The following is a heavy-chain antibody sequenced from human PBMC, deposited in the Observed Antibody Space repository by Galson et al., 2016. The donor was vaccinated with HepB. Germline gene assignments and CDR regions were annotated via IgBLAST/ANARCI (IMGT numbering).Heavy chain of an antibody. CDR2: ISRSSTYI. CDR1: GLTFSDNY. Sequence: SLRLSCAASGLTFSDNYMSWIRQAPGKGLEWLSYISRSSTYIKYAESVKGRFSISRDNAKNSVYLQMNSLRVEDTAVYYCATNGYFGNHASETWGQGTMIIVSS. J-gene: IGHJ3*02. D-gene: IGHD2-8*01. CDR3: ATNGYFGNHASET. V-gene: IGHV3-11*06.